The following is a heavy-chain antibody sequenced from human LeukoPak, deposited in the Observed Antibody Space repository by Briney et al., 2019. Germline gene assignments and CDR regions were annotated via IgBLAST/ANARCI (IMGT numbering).Heavy chain of an antibody. J-gene: IGHJ2*01. CDR1: GGSISSYY. CDR3: ARDPPYGDYWYFDL. CDR2: SYTSGST. D-gene: IGHD4-17*01. Sequence: SETLSLTCTVSGGSISSYYWSWIRQPAGKGLEWIGRSYTSGSTNYNPSLKSRVTMSVDTSKNQFSLKLSSVTAADTAVYYCARDPPYGDYWYFDLWGRGTLVTVS. V-gene: IGHV4-4*07.